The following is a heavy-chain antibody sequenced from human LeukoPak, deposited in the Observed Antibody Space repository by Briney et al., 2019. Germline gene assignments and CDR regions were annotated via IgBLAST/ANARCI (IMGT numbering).Heavy chain of an antibody. V-gene: IGHV3-23*01. J-gene: IGHJ5*02. CDR1: GFTFSSYA. CDR2: ISGSGGST. D-gene: IGHD3-22*01. Sequence: GGSLRLSCAASGFTFSSYAMSWVRQAPGKGLEWVSAISGSGGSTYYADSVKGRFTISRDNAKNSLYLQMNSLRAEDTAVYYCARRDCDSIKCRGSNWFDPWGQGTLVSVSS. CDR3: ARRDCDSIKCRGSNWFDP.